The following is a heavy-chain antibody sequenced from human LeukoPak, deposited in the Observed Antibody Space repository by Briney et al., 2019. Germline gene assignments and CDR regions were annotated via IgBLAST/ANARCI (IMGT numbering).Heavy chain of an antibody. V-gene: IGHV4-4*07. CDR2: IYTSGST. CDR1: GGSISSYY. Sequence: SETLSLTCTVSGGSISSYYWSWLRQPAGKGLEWIGRIYTSGSTNYNPSLKSRVTMSVDTSKNQFSLKLSSVTAADTAVYYCAREGIYYYCTLENWFDPWGQGTLVTVSS. J-gene: IGHJ5*02. D-gene: IGHD3-10*01. CDR3: AREGIYYYCTLENWFDP.